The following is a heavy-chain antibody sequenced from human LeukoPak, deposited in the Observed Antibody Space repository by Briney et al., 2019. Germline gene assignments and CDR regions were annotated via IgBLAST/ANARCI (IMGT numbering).Heavy chain of an antibody. Sequence: PSETLSLTCTVSGGSISSYYWSWIRQPPGKGLEWIGYIYYSGSTNYDPSLKSRVTIPVDTSRNQFSLKLSSVTAADTAVYYCARHGRVRGVFDYWGQGTLVTVSS. D-gene: IGHD3-10*01. CDR3: ARHGRVRGVFDY. V-gene: IGHV4-59*08. J-gene: IGHJ4*02. CDR2: IYYSGST. CDR1: GGSISSYY.